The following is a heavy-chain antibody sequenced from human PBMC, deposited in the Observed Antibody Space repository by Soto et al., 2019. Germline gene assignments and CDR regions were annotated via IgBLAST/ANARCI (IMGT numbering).Heavy chain of an antibody. CDR1: GGSISSYS. CDR3: ARVPDR. Sequence: PSETLSLTCAVSGGSISSYSWSWIRQPPGKGLEWIGYIYHSGSTYYNPSLKSRVTISVDRSKNQFSLKLSSVTAADTAVYYCARVPDRWGQGTLVTVSS. J-gene: IGHJ5*02. D-gene: IGHD2-2*01. V-gene: IGHV4-30-2*01. CDR2: IYHSGST.